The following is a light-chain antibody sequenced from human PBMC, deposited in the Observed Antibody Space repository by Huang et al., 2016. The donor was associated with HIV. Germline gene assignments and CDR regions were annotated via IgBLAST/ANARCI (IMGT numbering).Light chain of an antibody. CDR1: QSISSY. CDR3: QQSYSNPYT. V-gene: IGKV1-39*01. J-gene: IGKJ2*01. Sequence: DIQMTQSQSSLSASVGDRVTITCRASQSISSYLNWYQQKPGKAPKLLIFAASSLQSGVPSRFSCSGSGTDFPLTISSLQPEDFATYYCQQSYSNPYTFGQGTKLEIK. CDR2: AAS.